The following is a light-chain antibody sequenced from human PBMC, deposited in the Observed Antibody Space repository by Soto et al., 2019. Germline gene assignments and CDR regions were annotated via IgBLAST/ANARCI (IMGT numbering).Light chain of an antibody. Sequence: QSVLTQPASVSGSPGQSITISCTGTNSEVGGYNYVSWYQQHPGKAPKLMIYDVSDRPSGVSNRFSASKSGNTASLTISGLQAEDEADYYCCSYTSSSTPWVFGTGTKVTV. CDR2: DVS. CDR3: CSYTSSSTPWV. J-gene: IGLJ1*01. CDR1: NSEVGGYNY. V-gene: IGLV2-14*03.